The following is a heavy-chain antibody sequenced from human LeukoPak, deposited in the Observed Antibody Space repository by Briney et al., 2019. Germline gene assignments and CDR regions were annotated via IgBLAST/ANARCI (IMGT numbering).Heavy chain of an antibody. CDR1: GGSISSSSYY. Sequence: PSETLSLTCTVSGGSISSSSYYWGWIRQPPGKGLEWIGSIYYSGSTYYNPSLKSRDTISIDTSKNQFSLKLSSVTAADTAVYYCAVYCSSTSCYISEDFDYWGQGTLVTVSS. CDR3: AVYCSSTSCYISEDFDY. J-gene: IGHJ4*02. CDR2: IYYSGST. D-gene: IGHD2-2*02. V-gene: IGHV4-39*01.